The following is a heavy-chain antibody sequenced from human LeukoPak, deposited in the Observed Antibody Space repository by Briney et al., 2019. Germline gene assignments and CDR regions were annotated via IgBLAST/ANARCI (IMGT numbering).Heavy chain of an antibody. CDR2: IWNDGRDK. D-gene: IGHD5-12*01. Sequence: GGSLRLSCAASGFSFNDYVMHWVRQAPGKGMEWVALIWNDGRDKYYADSVKGRFIISRDNSENTLFLQMNSLRPEDTAVYYCARAKWLRLLLLLDYWGQGTLVTVSS. CDR3: ARAKWLRLLLLLDY. V-gene: IGHV3-30*02. CDR1: GFSFNDYV. J-gene: IGHJ4*02.